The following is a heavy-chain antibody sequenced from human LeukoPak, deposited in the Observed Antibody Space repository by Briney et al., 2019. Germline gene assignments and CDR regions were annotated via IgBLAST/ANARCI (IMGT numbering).Heavy chain of an antibody. D-gene: IGHD5-24*01. V-gene: IGHV4-4*02. CDR3: ARDDSRDGYNGGLDY. J-gene: IGHJ4*02. CDR2: IYHSGSP. CDR1: GGSISSNNW. Sequence: SETLSLTCAVSGGSISSNNWWGWVRQPPGKGLEWIGEIYHSGSPNYNPSLKSRVTISVDKSRNHFSLNLSSVTAADTAVYYCARDDSRDGYNGGLDYWGQGTLVTVSS.